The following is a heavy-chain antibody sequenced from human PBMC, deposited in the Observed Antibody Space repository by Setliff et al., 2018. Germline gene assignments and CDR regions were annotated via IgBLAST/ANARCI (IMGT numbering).Heavy chain of an antibody. D-gene: IGHD3-16*01. CDR3: ANDVRGGVYEI. J-gene: IGHJ3*02. Sequence: GGSLRLSCAASGFTFSSYWMSWVRQAPGKGPEWLVQINQDGSEKYSVDSVKGRLTISRDNAKNSLFLQMNSLRVEDTAVYYCANDVRGGVYEIWGQGTMVTVSS. CDR2: INQDGSEK. V-gene: IGHV3-7*01. CDR1: GFTFSSYW.